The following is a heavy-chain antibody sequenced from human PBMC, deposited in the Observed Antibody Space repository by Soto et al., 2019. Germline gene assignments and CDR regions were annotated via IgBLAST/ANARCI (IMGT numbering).Heavy chain of an antibody. Sequence: QVQLVQSGAEVKKPGASVKVSCKASGYSFTRYYMHWVRQAPGQGLEWMGIINPSSGSTNDAQKFQGRVTMTRDMSTNTVYMEMSSLRSEDTAVYYCARDRVYGAHSYYGMDGWGQGTTVTVSS. CDR3: ARDRVYGAHSYYGMDG. D-gene: IGHD4-17*01. V-gene: IGHV1-46*01. CDR1: GYSFTRYY. CDR2: INPSSGST. J-gene: IGHJ6*02.